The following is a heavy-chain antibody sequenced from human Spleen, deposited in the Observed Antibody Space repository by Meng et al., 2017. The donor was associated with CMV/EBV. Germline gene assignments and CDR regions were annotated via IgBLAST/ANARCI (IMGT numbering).Heavy chain of an antibody. Sequence: TASGSTFNHYAMPWVRQAPGQSPEWMGWIHTGNGNPKYAQKFQGRVTITIDTSANTGYMELNSLRSEDTAVYYCSKDSGSGWYRLDPWGQGTLVTVSS. J-gene: IGHJ5*02. CDR1: GSTFNHYA. CDR3: SKDSGSGWYRLDP. CDR2: IHTGNGNP. D-gene: IGHD6-19*01. V-gene: IGHV1-3*04.